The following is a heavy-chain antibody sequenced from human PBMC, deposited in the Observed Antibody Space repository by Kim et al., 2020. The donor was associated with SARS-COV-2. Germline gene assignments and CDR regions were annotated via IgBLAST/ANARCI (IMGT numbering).Heavy chain of an antibody. V-gene: IGHV7-4-1*02. J-gene: IGHJ6*02. CDR1: GYTFTSYA. D-gene: IGHD6-13*01. CDR2: INTNTGNP. Sequence: ASVKVSCKASGYTFTSYAMNWVRQAPGQGLEWMGWINTNTGNPTYAQGFTGRFVFSLDTSVSTAYLQISSLKAEDTAVYYCASRDSSSRYYYYGMDVWGQGTTVTVSS. CDR3: ASRDSSSRYYYYGMDV.